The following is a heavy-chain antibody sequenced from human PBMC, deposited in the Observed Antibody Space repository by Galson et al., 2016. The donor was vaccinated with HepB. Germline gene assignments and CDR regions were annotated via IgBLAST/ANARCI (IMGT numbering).Heavy chain of an antibody. CDR2: IRGSGADT. CDR1: GFTFSSYG. D-gene: IGHD6-19*01. CDR3: AKDLFAVMD. Sequence: LRLSCAASGFTFSSYGMSWVRLAPGKGLEWVSGIRGSGADTYYADSVKGRLTISRDNSKNMVYLQMNSLRVDDTAVYYCAKDLFAVMDWGQGTLVTVSS. J-gene: IGHJ4*02. V-gene: IGHV3-23*01.